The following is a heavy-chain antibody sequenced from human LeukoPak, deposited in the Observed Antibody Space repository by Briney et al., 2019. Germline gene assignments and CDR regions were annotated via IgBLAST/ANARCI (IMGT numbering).Heavy chain of an antibody. CDR1: GFTFGGYG. J-gene: IGHJ4*02. D-gene: IGHD1-14*01. CDR2: INCNGGST. Sequence: GGSLRLSCAASGFTFGGYGMSWVRQAPGKGLEWVSGINCNGGSTDYADSLGGRFTISRDNAKNSLYLQMNSLRAEDTAFYYCARVRTSTFYFDSWGQGTLVTVSS. CDR3: ARVRTSTFYFDS. V-gene: IGHV3-20*04.